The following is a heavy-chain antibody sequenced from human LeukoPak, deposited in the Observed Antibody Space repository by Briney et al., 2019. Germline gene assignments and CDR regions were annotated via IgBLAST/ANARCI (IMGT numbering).Heavy chain of an antibody. CDR1: GFTFSDYC. D-gene: IGHD1-14*01. CDR2: ISSSGTTI. V-gene: IGHV3-11*01. J-gene: IGHJ4*02. CDR3: ARGHRGTLYFFDY. Sequence: GGSLRLSCAASGFTFSDYCMSWIRQAPGKGLEWVSFISSSGTTIYYADSVKGRFTMSRDNAKNSLYLQMNSLRAEDTAVYYCARGHRGTLYFFDYWGQETLVTVSS.